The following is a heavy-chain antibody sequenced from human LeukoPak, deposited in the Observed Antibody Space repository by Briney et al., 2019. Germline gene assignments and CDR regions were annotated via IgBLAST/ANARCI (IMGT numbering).Heavy chain of an antibody. CDR3: ARAAGHYFDY. V-gene: IGHV3-21*06. Sequence: GGSLRLYCAASGFNFKSYSMNWVRQAPGKGLVWVSFISSTSSDLLYADSVKGRFTVSRDNGKNSLYLQMNSLRAEDTGVYYCARAAGHYFDYWGQGSLVTVSS. J-gene: IGHJ4*02. CDR2: ISSTSSDL. CDR1: GFNFKSYS. D-gene: IGHD3-10*01.